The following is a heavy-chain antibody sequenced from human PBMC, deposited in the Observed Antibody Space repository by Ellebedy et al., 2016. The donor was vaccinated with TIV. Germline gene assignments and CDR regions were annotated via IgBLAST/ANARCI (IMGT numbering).Heavy chain of an antibody. J-gene: IGHJ4*02. CDR1: GFIFGSYG. CDR2: IWYDGSNK. Sequence: GESLKISCAASGFIFGSYGMHWVRQAPGKGLEWVAVIWYDGSNKYYADSVKGRFTISRDNSKTTLYLQMNSLRAEDTAIYYCAKGRGYSYGYPADYWGQGTLVTVSS. CDR3: AKGRGYSYGYPADY. D-gene: IGHD5-18*01. V-gene: IGHV3-30*02.